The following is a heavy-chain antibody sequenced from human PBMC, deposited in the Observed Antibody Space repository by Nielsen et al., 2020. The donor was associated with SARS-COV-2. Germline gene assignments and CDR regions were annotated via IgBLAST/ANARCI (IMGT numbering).Heavy chain of an antibody. CDR3: ATSPPMATNPGWFDP. V-gene: IGHV1-18*01. J-gene: IGHJ5*02. CDR2: INCNSGNT. CDR1: GYTFTRHG. Sequence: ASVKVSCKASGYTFTRHGISWVRQAPGQGPEWMGWINCNSGNTNSVQKFQDRVTMTEDTSTDTAYMELSSLRSEDTAVYYCATSPPMATNPGWFDPWGQGTLVTVSS. D-gene: IGHD5-24*01.